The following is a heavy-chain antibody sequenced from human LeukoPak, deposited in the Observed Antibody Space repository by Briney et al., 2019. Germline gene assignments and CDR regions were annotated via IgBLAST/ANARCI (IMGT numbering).Heavy chain of an antibody. CDR1: GGSFSGYY. D-gene: IGHD3-22*01. J-gene: IGHJ4*02. CDR2: IYYSGST. V-gene: IGHV4-34*01. CDR3: ARPYYYDSSGYSH. Sequence: SETLSLTCAVYGGSFSGYYWSWIRQPPGKGLEWIGSIYYSGSTYYNPSLKSRVTISVDTSKNQFSLKLSSVTAADTAVYYCARPYYYDSSGYSHWGQGTLVTVSS.